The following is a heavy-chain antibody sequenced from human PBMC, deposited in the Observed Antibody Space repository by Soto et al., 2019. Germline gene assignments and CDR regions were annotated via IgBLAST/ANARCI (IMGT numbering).Heavy chain of an antibody. CDR1: GYTFRSYG. CDR2: NSAYSSNT. V-gene: IGHV1-18*01. CDR3: AKADSNYAGKFSYYFMDV. D-gene: IGHD4-4*01. Sequence: ASVKVSCKASGYTFRSYGISWVRQAPGQGLERLGWNSAYSSNTHYAQKFQGKVTMTTDTSTSTAYMELRSLRSDDTAMYYCAKADSNYAGKFSYYFMDVWGKGTMVTVSS. J-gene: IGHJ6*03.